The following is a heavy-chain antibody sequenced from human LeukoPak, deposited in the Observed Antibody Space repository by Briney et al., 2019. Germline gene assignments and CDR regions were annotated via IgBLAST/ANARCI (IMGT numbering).Heavy chain of an antibody. D-gene: IGHD4-11*01. Sequence: ASVKVSCKTSGFAFTGYYIHWVRQAPGQGLEWMGRINPNIGDTSHAQQLQGRVTMTRDTSISTAYMELSSLRSDDTAVYYCARDQDYSNNIDSWGQGTLVTVSS. CDR1: GFAFTGYY. J-gene: IGHJ4*02. CDR3: ARDQDYSNNIDS. CDR2: INPNIGDT. V-gene: IGHV1-2*06.